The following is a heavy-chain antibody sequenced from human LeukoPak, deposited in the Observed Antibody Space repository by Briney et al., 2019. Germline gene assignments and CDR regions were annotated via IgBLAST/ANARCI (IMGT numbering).Heavy chain of an antibody. D-gene: IGHD2-21*01. Sequence: QSGGSLRLSCAASGFTFSSYGMHWVRQAPGKGLEWVAVISYDGSNKYYADSVKGRFTISRDNSKNTQYLQMNSLRAEDTAVYYCAKGYCGGDCPFDYWGQGTLVTVSS. CDR2: ISYDGSNK. V-gene: IGHV3-30*18. CDR3: AKGYCGGDCPFDY. J-gene: IGHJ4*02. CDR1: GFTFSSYG.